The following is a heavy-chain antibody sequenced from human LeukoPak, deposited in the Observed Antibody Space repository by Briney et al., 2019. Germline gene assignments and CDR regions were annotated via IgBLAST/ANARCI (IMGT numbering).Heavy chain of an antibody. Sequence: GSLRLSCTASGFTFGDYALSWFRQAPGKGLEWIASLYYGGSRNYNPLLKSRITISVDATRNQFSLKLSSMTAADTALYYCARTSQGYNYGGIDYWGQGTLVTVSS. V-gene: IGHV4-39*07. D-gene: IGHD5-24*01. CDR1: GFTFGDYA. CDR2: LYYGGSR. CDR3: ARTSQGYNYGGIDY. J-gene: IGHJ4*02.